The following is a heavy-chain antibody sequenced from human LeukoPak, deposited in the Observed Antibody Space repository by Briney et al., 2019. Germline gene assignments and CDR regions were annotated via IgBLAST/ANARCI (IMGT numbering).Heavy chain of an antibody. Sequence: SVKVSCKASGGTFSSYAISWVRQAPGQGLEWMGGIIPIFGTANYAQKFQGRVTITADKSTSTAYMELSRLRSDDTAVYYCARGGVLLWFGELSTSFDYWGQGTLVTVSS. V-gene: IGHV1-69*06. CDR3: ARGGVLLWFGELSTSFDY. CDR2: IIPIFGTA. D-gene: IGHD3-10*01. J-gene: IGHJ4*02. CDR1: GGTFSSYA.